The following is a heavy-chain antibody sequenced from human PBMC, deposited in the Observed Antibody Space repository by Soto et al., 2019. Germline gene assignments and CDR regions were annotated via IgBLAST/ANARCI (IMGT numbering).Heavy chain of an antibody. CDR2: ISDHNGYT. D-gene: IGHD5-18*01. V-gene: IGHV1-18*01. Sequence: QVQLVQSGAEVREPGASVKVSCKTSGYIFTKHGISWVRQAPGQGLEWLGWISDHNGYTNYAESFQGRLTLTTNRSASTAYMELRSLRSDDTAIYYCARVYGYGYGHFDFWGQGTLVTASS. CDR3: ARVYGYGYGHFDF. CDR1: GYIFTKHG. J-gene: IGHJ4*02.